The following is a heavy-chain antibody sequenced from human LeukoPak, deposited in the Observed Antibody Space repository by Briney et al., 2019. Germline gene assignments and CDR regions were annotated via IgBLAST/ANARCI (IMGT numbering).Heavy chain of an antibody. J-gene: IGHJ5*02. V-gene: IGHV1-18*01. D-gene: IGHD1-14*01. CDR3: ARDPYHRLGPPLDL. CDR1: GYTFFSSD. Sequence: ASVKVSCKASGYTFFSSDITGVRQAPGQGLEWIGRISTSNGDTNYAAKLQGRVTMTTDTSTSTVYMELGSLTFDDTAVYFCARDPYHRLGPPLDLWGQGTLVTVSS. CDR2: ISTSNGDT.